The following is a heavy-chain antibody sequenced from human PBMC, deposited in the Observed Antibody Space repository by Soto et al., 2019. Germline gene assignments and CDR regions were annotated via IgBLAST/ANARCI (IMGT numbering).Heavy chain of an antibody. D-gene: IGHD3-22*01. CDR2: IYYSGST. V-gene: IGHV4-39*01. Sequence: QLQLQESGPGLVKPSETLSLTCTVSGGSISSSSYYWGWIRQPPGKGLEWIGSIYYSGSTYYNPSLKSRVTISVDTSKNQFSLKLSSVTAADTAVYYCARRGGYYYDSSGYYYSGSVDIWGQGTMVTVSS. J-gene: IGHJ3*02. CDR3: ARRGGYYYDSSGYYYSGSVDI. CDR1: GGSISSSSYY.